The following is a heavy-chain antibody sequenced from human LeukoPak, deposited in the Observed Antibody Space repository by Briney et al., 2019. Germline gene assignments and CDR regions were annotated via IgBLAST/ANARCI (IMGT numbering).Heavy chain of an antibody. V-gene: IGHV4-61*01. CDR2: IHYSGST. D-gene: IGHD4-17*01. CDR1: GGAVSSGSYY. J-gene: IGHJ5*02. CDR3: TRTNYGDYNWFDH. Sequence: SETLSLTCTVSGGAVSSGSYYWSWIRQPPGQGLEWIGYIHYSGSTKYNPSLKSRVTMSVDTSKDQFSLKVTSVTAADTAIYYCTRTNYGDYNWFDHWGQGTLVTVSS.